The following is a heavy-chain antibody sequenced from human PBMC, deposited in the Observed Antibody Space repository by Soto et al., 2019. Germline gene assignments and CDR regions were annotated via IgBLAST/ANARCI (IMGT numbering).Heavy chain of an antibody. J-gene: IGHJ4*02. D-gene: IGHD1-1*01. CDR2: IYYNGNT. CDR3: ARPGPLTNNWNQLNC. V-gene: IGHV4-39*01. CDR1: GGSISSSPYY. Sequence: QLQLQESGPGLVKPSETLSLTCTDSGGSISSSPYYWAWIRQPPGKGLQWIGNIYYNGNTFYNPSLRSRVTISIDTSKSQFSLGLSSVTASDTAVYYCARPGPLTNNWNQLNCWGQGTLVTVSS.